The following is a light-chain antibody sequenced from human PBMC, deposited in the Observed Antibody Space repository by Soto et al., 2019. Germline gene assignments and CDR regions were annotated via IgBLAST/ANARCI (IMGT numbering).Light chain of an antibody. V-gene: IGKV1-12*01. Sequence: DIQMTQSPSSGSASVGDIVTITCRASQAMDSWLAWYQQKTGEAPKLLIFTGSLLHSGVPPRFSGSGSGTDFTLTISSLQPEDGATYYCLQTSSFPPTFGQGTKV. CDR1: QAMDSW. CDR3: LQTSSFPPT. J-gene: IGKJ1*01. CDR2: TGS.